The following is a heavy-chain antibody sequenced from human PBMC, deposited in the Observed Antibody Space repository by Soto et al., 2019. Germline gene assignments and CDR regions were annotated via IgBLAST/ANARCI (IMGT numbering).Heavy chain of an antibody. J-gene: IGHJ5*02. CDR1: GFTFSSYG. V-gene: IGHV3-33*01. CDR3: TRDNYDFWSGPQWPRFDP. Sequence: GGSLRLSCAASGFTFSSYGMHLVRQAPGKGLECVSVIWYDGSNKYYADSVKGRFTISRDNSKNTLYLQMNSLRAEDTAVYYCTRDNYDFWSGPQWPRFDPWGQGT. D-gene: IGHD3-3*01. CDR2: IWYDGSNK.